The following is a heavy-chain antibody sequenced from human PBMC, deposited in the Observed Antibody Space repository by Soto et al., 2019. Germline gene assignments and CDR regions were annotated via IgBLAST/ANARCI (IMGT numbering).Heavy chain of an antibody. Sequence: QMQLQQWGAGLLKPSETLSLTCAVYGGPISDYYWSWIRQAPGAGLEWIGEINHRGSTHDSPSLKSRVTLSVDTSKSQISLYPSSVTAADTAMYYCARVERGTSTTVVDSFDLWGQGTMVTVSS. D-gene: IGHD2-2*01. J-gene: IGHJ3*01. V-gene: IGHV4-34*01. CDR3: ARVERGTSTTVVDSFDL. CDR2: INHRGST. CDR1: GGPISDYY.